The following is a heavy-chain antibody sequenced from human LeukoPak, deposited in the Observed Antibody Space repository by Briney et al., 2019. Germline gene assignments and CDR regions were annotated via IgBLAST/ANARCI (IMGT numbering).Heavy chain of an antibody. CDR1: GGSFSGYY. J-gene: IGHJ4*02. Sequence: SETLSLTCAVYGGSFSGYYWSWIRQPPGKGLEWIGEINHSGSTNYNPSLKSRVTMSVDTSKNQFSLKISSLTAADTAMYYCARARGGSGSYGHFDSWGQGTLVTVSS. CDR2: INHSGST. CDR3: ARARGGSGSYGHFDS. D-gene: IGHD1-26*01. V-gene: IGHV4-34*01.